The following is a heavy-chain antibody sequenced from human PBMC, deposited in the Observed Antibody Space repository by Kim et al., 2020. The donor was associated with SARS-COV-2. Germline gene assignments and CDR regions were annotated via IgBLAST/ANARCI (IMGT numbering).Heavy chain of an antibody. Sequence: ASVKVSCKASGYTFTGYYMHWVRQAPGQGLEWMGRINPNSCGTNYAQKFQGRVTMTRDTSISTAYMELSRLRSDDTAVYYCARVNVDTAMVTFDYWGQGTLVTVSS. V-gene: IGHV1-2*06. J-gene: IGHJ4*02. CDR2: INPNSCGT. D-gene: IGHD5-18*01. CDR3: ARVNVDTAMVTFDY. CDR1: GYTFTGYY.